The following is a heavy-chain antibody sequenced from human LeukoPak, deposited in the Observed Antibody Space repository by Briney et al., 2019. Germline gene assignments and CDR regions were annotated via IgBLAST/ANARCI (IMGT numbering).Heavy chain of an antibody. CDR3: ARSCRDGYRDFDY. V-gene: IGHV5-51*01. Sequence: GESLKISCKGSGYSFTSYWIGWVRQMSGTGLEWMGIIYPGDSDSRYSPSFQGQVTISADKSISTAYLQWSSLKASDTAMYYCARSCRDGYRDFDYWGQGTLVTVSS. J-gene: IGHJ4*02. CDR2: IYPGDSDS. D-gene: IGHD5-24*01. CDR1: GYSFTSYW.